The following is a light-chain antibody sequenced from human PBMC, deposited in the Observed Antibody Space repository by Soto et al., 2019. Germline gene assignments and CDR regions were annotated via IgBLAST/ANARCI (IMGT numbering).Light chain of an antibody. CDR2: DVT. V-gene: IGLV2-14*01. CDR3: SSFAGINNLL. J-gene: IGLJ2*01. Sequence: QSALTQPASVSGSPGQSITISCTGTSSDVGGYNFVSWYQQYPGKAPKLIIYDVTDRPSGVSIRFSGSKSDNTASLTISGLQAEDEGDYYCSSFAGINNLLFGGGTKLTVL. CDR1: SSDVGGYNF.